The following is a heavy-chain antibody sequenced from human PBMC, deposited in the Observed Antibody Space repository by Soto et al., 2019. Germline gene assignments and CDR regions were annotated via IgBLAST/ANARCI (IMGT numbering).Heavy chain of an antibody. J-gene: IGHJ4*02. CDR2: ISSSSSTI. D-gene: IGHD4-4*01. Sequence: GGSLRLSCAASGFTFSSYSMNWVRQAPGKGLEWVSYISSSSSTIYYADSGKGRFTISRDNAKNSLYLQMNSLRAEDTAVYYCAGDGDSNSLYFDYWGQGTLVTVSS. CDR1: GFTFSSYS. CDR3: AGDGDSNSLYFDY. V-gene: IGHV3-48*01.